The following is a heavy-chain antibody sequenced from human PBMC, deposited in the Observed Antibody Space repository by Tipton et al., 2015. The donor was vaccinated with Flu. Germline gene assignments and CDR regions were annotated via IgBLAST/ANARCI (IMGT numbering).Heavy chain of an antibody. J-gene: IGHJ3*02. CDR1: GGSISSGSYY. CDR2: IYISGST. Sequence: LRLSCTVSGGSISSGSYYWSWIRQPAGKGLEWIGRIYISGSTNYNPSLKSRVTISVDTSKNQFSLKLSSVTAADTAVYYCARTMMGAFDIWGQGTMVTISS. CDR3: ARTMMGAFDI. D-gene: IGHD3-22*01. V-gene: IGHV4-61*02.